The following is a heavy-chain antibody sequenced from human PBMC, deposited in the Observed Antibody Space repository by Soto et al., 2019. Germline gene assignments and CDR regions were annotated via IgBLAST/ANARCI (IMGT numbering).Heavy chain of an antibody. CDR2: IYHSGST. V-gene: IGHV4-4*02. Sequence: SETLSLTCAVSGGSISSSNWWSWVRQPPGKGLEWIGEIYHSGSTNYNPSLKSRVTISVDKSKNQFSLKLSSVTAADTAVYYCARSGYYGDYGIPDWGQGTLVTVSS. D-gene: IGHD4-17*01. CDR1: GGSISSSNW. CDR3: ARSGYYGDYGIPD. J-gene: IGHJ4*02.